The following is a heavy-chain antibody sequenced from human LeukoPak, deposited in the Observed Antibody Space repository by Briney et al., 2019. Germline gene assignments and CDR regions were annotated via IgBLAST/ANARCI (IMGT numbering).Heavy chain of an antibody. CDR3: VREDSSAWYGSRPFDP. Sequence: SETLSLTCAVHGGSFSGYYWSWIRQPPGKGLEWIGEINHSGSTNYNPSLKSRVTISVDTSKNQFSLKLSSVTAADTAVYYCVREDSSAWYGSRPFDPWGQGTLVTVSS. J-gene: IGHJ5*02. CDR2: INHSGST. D-gene: IGHD6-19*01. CDR1: GGSFSGYY. V-gene: IGHV4-34*01.